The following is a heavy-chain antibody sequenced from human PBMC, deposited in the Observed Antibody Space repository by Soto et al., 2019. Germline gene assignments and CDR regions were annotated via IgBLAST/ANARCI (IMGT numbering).Heavy chain of an antibody. Sequence: PGGSLRLSCAASGFTFSSYGMHWVRQAPGKGLEWVAVISYDGSNKYYADSVKGRFTISRDNSKNTLYLQMNSLRAEDTAVYYCAALYYYDSSGHVTDYWGQGTLVTVSS. CDR3: AALYYYDSSGHVTDY. J-gene: IGHJ4*02. D-gene: IGHD3-22*01. CDR2: ISYDGSNK. V-gene: IGHV3-30*03. CDR1: GFTFSSYG.